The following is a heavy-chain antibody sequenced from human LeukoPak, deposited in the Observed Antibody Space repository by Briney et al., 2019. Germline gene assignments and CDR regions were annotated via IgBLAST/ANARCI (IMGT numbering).Heavy chain of an antibody. Sequence: QTGGSLRLSCAASGFTFSSHAMSWVRQAPGKGLEWVSLIRGDSSIIEYADSVKGRFTISRDNSENTLSLQMDGLRDDDTAVYYCAKGMGTSSTWDHWGQGTLVTVSS. V-gene: IGHV3-23*01. J-gene: IGHJ4*02. CDR1: GFTFSSHA. CDR2: IRGDSSII. D-gene: IGHD6-6*01. CDR3: AKGMGTSSTWDH.